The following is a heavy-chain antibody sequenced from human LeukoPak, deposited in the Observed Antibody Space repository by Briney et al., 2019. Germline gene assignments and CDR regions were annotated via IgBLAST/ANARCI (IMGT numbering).Heavy chain of an antibody. CDR3: ARDLSTSGGRDY. CDR2: ISSSSSYI. Sequence: PGGSLRLSCAASGFTFSSYSMNWVRQAPGKGLEWVSSISSSSSYIYYADSVKGRFTISRDNAKNSLYLQMNSLRAEDTAVYYGARDLSTSGGRDYRGQGTLVTVSS. V-gene: IGHV3-21*01. CDR1: GFTFSSYS. D-gene: IGHD2-15*01. J-gene: IGHJ4*02.